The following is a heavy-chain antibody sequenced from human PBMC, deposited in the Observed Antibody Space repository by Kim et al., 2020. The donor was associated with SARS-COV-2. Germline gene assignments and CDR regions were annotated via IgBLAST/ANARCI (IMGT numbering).Heavy chain of an antibody. CDR3: ARLIGTPPESSRDVLRFLEWSDSP. CDR1: GYSFTSYW. Sequence: GESLKISCKGSGYSFTSYWIGWVRQMPGKGLEWMGIIYPGDSDTRYSASFQGQVTISADKSISTAYLQWSSLKASDTAMYYCARLIGTPPESSRDVLRFLEWSDSPWGQGTLVTVSS. V-gene: IGHV5-51*01. CDR2: IYPGDSDT. D-gene: IGHD3-3*01. J-gene: IGHJ4*02.